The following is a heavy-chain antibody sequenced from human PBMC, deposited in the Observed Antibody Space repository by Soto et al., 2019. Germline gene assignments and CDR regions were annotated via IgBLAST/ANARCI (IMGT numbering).Heavy chain of an antibody. CDR1: GYTFTSYD. CDR2: MNPNSGNT. V-gene: IGHV1-8*01. D-gene: IGHD2-15*01. CDR3: ARILSGYCSGAPTVIDIPNPLQSLP. J-gene: IGHJ5*02. Sequence: ASVKVSCKASGYTFTSYDINWVRQATGQGLEWMGWMNPNSGNTGYAQKFQGRVTMTRNTSISTAYMELSSLRSEDTAVYYCARILSGYCSGAPTVIDIPNPLQSLPWG.